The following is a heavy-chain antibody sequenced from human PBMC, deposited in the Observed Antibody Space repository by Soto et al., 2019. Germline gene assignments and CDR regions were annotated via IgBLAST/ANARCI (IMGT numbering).Heavy chain of an antibody. CDR2: MNPNSGNT. D-gene: IGHD5-12*01. V-gene: IGHV1-8*01. Sequence: ASVKVSCKASGYTFTSYDINWVRQATGQGLEWMGWMNPNSGNTGYAQKFQGRVTMTRNTSISTAYMELSSLRSEDTAVYYCARGGHYVDIVATIPGLLNYYYYYMDVWGKGTTVTVSS. CDR1: GYTFTSYD. CDR3: ARGGHYVDIVATIPGLLNYYYYYMDV. J-gene: IGHJ6*03.